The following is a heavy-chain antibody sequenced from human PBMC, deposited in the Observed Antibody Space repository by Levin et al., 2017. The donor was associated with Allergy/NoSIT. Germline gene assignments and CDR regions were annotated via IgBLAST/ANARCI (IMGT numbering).Heavy chain of an antibody. D-gene: IGHD5-12*01. J-gene: IGHJ3*02. CDR2: ISYDGSNK. V-gene: IGHV3-30*18. Sequence: GGSLRLSCAASGFTFSSYGMHWVRQAPGKGLEWVAVISYDGSNKYYADSVKGRFTISRDNSKNTLYLQMNSLRAEDTAVYYCAKLYIVATSVAFDIWGQGTMVTVSS. CDR1: GFTFSSYG. CDR3: AKLYIVATSVAFDI.